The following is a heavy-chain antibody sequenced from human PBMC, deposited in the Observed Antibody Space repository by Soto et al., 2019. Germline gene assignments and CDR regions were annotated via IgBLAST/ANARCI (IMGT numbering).Heavy chain of an antibody. D-gene: IGHD3-10*01. CDR3: AREKAMVRGVIYYYYGMDV. CDR2: INHSGST. CDR1: GGSISSYY. J-gene: IGHJ6*02. Sequence: SETLSLTCTVSGGSISSYYWSWIRQPPGKGLEWIGEINHSGSTNYNPSLKSRVTISVDTSKNQFSLKLSSVTAADTAVYYCAREKAMVRGVIYYYYGMDVWGQGTTVTVS. V-gene: IGHV4-34*01.